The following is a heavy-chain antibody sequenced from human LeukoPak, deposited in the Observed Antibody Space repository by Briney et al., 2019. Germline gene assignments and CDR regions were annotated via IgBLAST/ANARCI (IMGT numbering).Heavy chain of an antibody. CDR3: ASLGSNYFDY. D-gene: IGHD3-10*01. J-gene: IGHJ4*02. Sequence: PGRSLRLSCAASGFTFSNYGMHWVRQAPGKGLEWVAVIWYDGSNKYYADSVKGRFTISRDNPKNTLYLQMNSLRVEDTAVYYCASLGSNYFDYWGQGTLVTVSS. CDR2: IWYDGSNK. V-gene: IGHV3-33*01. CDR1: GFTFSNYG.